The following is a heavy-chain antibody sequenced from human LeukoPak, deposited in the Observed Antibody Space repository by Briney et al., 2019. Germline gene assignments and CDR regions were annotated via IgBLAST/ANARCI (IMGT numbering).Heavy chain of an antibody. V-gene: IGHV3-66*01. J-gene: IGHJ4*02. CDR2: IYSGDNT. Sequence: GGSLRLSCAAFGFTVSVNYMSWVRQAPGKGLECVSAIYSGDNTYYADSVKGRFTISRDNSKNTLYLQMNSLRAEDTAVYYCARKTDSGGQGDYWGPGTLVTVSS. CDR3: ARKTDSGGQGDY. CDR1: GFTVSVNY. D-gene: IGHD3-22*01.